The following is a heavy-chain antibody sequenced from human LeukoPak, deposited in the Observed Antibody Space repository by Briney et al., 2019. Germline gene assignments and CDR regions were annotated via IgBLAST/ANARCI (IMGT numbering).Heavy chain of an antibody. J-gene: IGHJ4*02. CDR1: GGTFRNYC. CDR3: ARMAGWATD. V-gene: IGHV1-69*05. CDR2: IVPVFGTA. D-gene: IGHD6-19*01. Sequence: GASVKVSCNAPGGTFRNYCFRWVGQAPEQGLEWMGGIVPVFGTANYAQKFLGRVTITTDESTSTAYMELSSLRSEDTAVYYCARMAGWATDWGQGTLVTVSS.